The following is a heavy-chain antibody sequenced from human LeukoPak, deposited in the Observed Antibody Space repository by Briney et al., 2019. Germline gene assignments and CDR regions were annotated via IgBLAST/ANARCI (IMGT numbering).Heavy chain of an antibody. J-gene: IGHJ4*02. CDR2: IHTSGST. D-gene: IGHD5-18*01. V-gene: IGHV4-4*07. CDR1: GGSISSYY. Sequence: PSETLSLTCTVSGGSISSYYCNWIRQPAGKGLQWIGRIHTSGSTNYNPSLKSRVTMSVDTSKNQFSLKLSSVTAADTAVYYCARVGGAYNYGYFDSWGQGTLVTVSS. CDR3: ARVGGAYNYGYFDS.